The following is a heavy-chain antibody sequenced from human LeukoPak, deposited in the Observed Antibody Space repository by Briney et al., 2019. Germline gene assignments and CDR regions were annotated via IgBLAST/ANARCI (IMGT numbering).Heavy chain of an antibody. CDR2: IKSKTDGGTT. V-gene: IGHV3-15*01. Sequence: ETLSLTCAVYGGSFSGYYWSWVRQAPGKGLEWVGRIKSKTDGGTTDYAAPVKGRFTISRDDSKNTLYLQMNSLKTEDTAVYYCTTDPPSLGYSLWFDPWGQGTLVTVSS. CDR3: TTDPPSLGYSLWFDP. CDR1: GGSFSGYY. J-gene: IGHJ5*02. D-gene: IGHD5-12*01.